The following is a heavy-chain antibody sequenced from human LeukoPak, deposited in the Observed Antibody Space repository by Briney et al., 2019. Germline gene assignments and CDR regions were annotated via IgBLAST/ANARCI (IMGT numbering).Heavy chain of an antibody. J-gene: IGHJ6*03. D-gene: IGHD7-27*01. CDR2: ISSSGSTI. CDR1: GFTFSDYY. CDR3: ARGDWGSPDYYYMDV. V-gene: IGHV3-11*01. Sequence: GGSLRLSCAASGFTFSDYYMSWIRQAPGKGLEWVSYISSSGSTIYYADSVKGRFTISRDNAKSSLYLQMNSLRAEDTAVYYCARGDWGSPDYYYMDVWGKGTTVTISS.